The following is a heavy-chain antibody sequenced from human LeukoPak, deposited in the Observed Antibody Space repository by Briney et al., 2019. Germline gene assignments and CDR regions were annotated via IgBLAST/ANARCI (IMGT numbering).Heavy chain of an antibody. CDR1: GFTFSSYA. J-gene: IGHJ4*02. D-gene: IGHD6-13*01. CDR2: ISGSGGST. V-gene: IGHV3-23*01. CDR3: AKSSPAVLAADCFYY. Sequence: PGGSLRLSCAASGFTFSSYAMSWVRQAPGKGLEWVSAISGSGGSTYYADSVKGRFTISRDNSKNTLYLQLNSLRAEDTAVYYCAKSSPAVLAADCFYYWGQGTLVTASS.